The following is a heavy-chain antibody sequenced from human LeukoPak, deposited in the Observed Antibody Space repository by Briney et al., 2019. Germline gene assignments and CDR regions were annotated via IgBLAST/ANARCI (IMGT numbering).Heavy chain of an antibody. Sequence: GGSLRLSCAASGFTFSSYGMNWVRQAPGKGLEWVSYISSSGSTIYYADSVKGRFTISRDNAKNSLYLQMNSLRAEDTAVYYCARGQDTVITSRDAFDIWGQGTMVTVSS. D-gene: IGHD4-23*01. V-gene: IGHV3-48*03. CDR3: ARGQDTVITSRDAFDI. CDR2: ISSSGSTI. J-gene: IGHJ3*02. CDR1: GFTFSSYG.